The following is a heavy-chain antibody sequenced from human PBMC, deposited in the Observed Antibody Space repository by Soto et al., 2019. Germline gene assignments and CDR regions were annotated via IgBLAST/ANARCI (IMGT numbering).Heavy chain of an antibody. CDR2: VNVNTGGT. Sequence: ASVKVSCKASGYTFDSYFIHWVRQAPGQGLYWMGWVNVNTGGTHYPEKFQGRVTMTRDTSVSAASMELSGLTSDGTAVYYCATTQYHGDYDLDYWGQGTLVTVSS. CDR3: ATTQYHGDYDLDY. V-gene: IGHV1-2*02. D-gene: IGHD4-17*01. CDR1: GYTFDSYF. J-gene: IGHJ4*02.